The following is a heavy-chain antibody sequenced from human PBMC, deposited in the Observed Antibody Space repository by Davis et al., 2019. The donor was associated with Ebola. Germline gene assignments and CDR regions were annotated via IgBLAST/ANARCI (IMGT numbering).Heavy chain of an antibody. D-gene: IGHD3-10*01. CDR1: GGSISSYY. CDR2: INYSGST. V-gene: IGHV4-59*01. Sequence: SETLSLTCTVSGGSISSYYWSWIRQPPGKGLEWIGSINYSGSTFYNSSLKSRATVSVDTSKNQFSLKLNSMTAADTAVYYCARGLMVRGVIFYYGMDVWGQGTTVTVSS. J-gene: IGHJ6*02. CDR3: ARGLMVRGVIFYYGMDV.